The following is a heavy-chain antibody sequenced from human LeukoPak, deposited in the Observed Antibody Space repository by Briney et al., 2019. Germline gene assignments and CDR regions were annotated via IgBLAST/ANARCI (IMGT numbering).Heavy chain of an antibody. CDR1: GFTFSTYA. J-gene: IGHJ6*02. D-gene: IGHD2-2*01. V-gene: IGHV3-23*01. Sequence: GGSLRLSCADSDSGFTFSTYAMSWVRQAPGKGLEWVSTISASGGGTYHADSVKGRFTISRDNSRNTLYLQMNSLRAEDTAAYYCAKRMGGYCTSSSCYYGVEVWGQGTTVTVSS. CDR3: AKRMGGYCTSSSCYYGVEV. CDR2: ISASGGGT.